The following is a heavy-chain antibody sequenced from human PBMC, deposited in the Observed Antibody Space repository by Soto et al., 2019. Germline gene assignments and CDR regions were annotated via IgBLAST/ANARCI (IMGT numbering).Heavy chain of an antibody. V-gene: IGHV4-30-4*08. CDR1: GGSVSSADWN. CDR2: IYEGGRT. Sequence: PSETLSLTCAVSGGSVSSADWNWSWIRHTPGKGLEWIGHIYEGGRTYSNPSLMSRATISLDTSKNFFSLNLKSVTAADTAVYYCTRGPSGDKVDFWGQGLLVTVYS. J-gene: IGHJ4*02. CDR3: TRGPSGDKVDF. D-gene: IGHD7-27*01.